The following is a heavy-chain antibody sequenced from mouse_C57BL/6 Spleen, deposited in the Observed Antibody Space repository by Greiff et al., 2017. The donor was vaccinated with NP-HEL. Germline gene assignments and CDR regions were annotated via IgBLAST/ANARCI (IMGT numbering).Heavy chain of an antibody. CDR3: ARLGLRHYAMDY. V-gene: IGHV1-39*01. CDR2: INPNYGTT. CDR1: GYSFTDYN. D-gene: IGHD1-2*01. J-gene: IGHJ4*01. Sequence: VQLQQPGAELVKPGASVKLSCKASGYSFTDYNMNWVKQSNGKSLEWIGVINPNYGTTSYNQKFKGKATLTVDQSSSTAYMQLNSLTSEDSAVYYCARLGLRHYAMDYWGQGTSVTVSS.